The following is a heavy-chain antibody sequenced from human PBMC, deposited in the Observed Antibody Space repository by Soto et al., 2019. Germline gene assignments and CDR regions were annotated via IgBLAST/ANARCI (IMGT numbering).Heavy chain of an antibody. Sequence: EVQLLESGGGLVQPGGSLRLSCAASGFTFSSYAMSWVRQAPGKGLEWVSGISGSGGSTYYADSVKGRFTISSDNSKNTLYLQMNSLRAEDTAIYYCAKDLGIVVVPAAMTKAASYWGQGTLVTVSS. CDR3: AKDLGIVVVPAAMTKAASY. CDR1: GFTFSSYA. CDR2: ISGSGGST. J-gene: IGHJ4*02. V-gene: IGHV3-23*01. D-gene: IGHD2-2*01.